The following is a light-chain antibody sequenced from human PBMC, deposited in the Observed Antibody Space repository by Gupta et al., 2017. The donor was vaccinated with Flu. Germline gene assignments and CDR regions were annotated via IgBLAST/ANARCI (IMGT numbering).Light chain of an antibody. Sequence: EIVLTQSPATLSLSPGERATLSCRASQSITSYLTWYQQKPGQAPRLLIYGASNRATGIPARFSGSGYGTDFTLTISSREPEDFAVYYCQHRSNWPSITFGQGTRLEIK. CDR3: QHRSNWPSIT. CDR1: QSITSY. J-gene: IGKJ5*01. V-gene: IGKV3-11*01. CDR2: GAS.